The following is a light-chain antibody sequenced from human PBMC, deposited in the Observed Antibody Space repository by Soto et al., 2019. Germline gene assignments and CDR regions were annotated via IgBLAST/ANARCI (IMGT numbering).Light chain of an antibody. CDR2: DAS. V-gene: IGKV1-5*01. CDR3: QQYVSYSPWT. Sequence: DIQMTQSPATLSASVGDTVTITCRASQSISRSLAWYRQKPGKAPKVLISDASNLESGVPSRFGGSGSGTELTLTITSLQPDDFATYYCQQYVSYSPWTFGQGTKVEMK. CDR1: QSISRS. J-gene: IGKJ1*01.